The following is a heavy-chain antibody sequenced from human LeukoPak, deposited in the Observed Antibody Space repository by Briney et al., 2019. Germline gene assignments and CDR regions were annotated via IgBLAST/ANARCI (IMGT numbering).Heavy chain of an antibody. V-gene: IGHV3-64*01. Sequence: GGSLRLSCAASGFTFSSYAMHWVRQAPGKGLEYVSAISSNGGSTYYANSVKGRFTISRDNAKNSLYLQMNSLRAEDTAVYYCAREGIRQITFGGVRPFDYWGQGTLVTVSS. CDR2: ISSNGGST. J-gene: IGHJ4*02. CDR1: GFTFSSYA. D-gene: IGHD3-16*01. CDR3: AREGIRQITFGGVRPFDY.